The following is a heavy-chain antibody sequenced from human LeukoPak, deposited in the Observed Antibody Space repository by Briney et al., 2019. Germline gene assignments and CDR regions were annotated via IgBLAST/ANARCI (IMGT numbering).Heavy chain of an antibody. CDR2: ISGSGGNT. D-gene: IGHD1-1*01. CDR1: GFTFSSYA. V-gene: IGHV3-23*01. CDR3: AKQGNDGSFDY. J-gene: IGHJ4*02. Sequence: KPGGSLRLSCAASGFTFSSYAMSWVRQAPVKGLEWVSAISGSGGNTYYADSVKGRFTISRDNSKNTLYLQMNSLRPEDTAVYYCAKQGNDGSFDYWGQGTLVTVSS.